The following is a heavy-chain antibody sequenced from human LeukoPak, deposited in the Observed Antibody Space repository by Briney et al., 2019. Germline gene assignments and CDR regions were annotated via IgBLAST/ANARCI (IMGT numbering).Heavy chain of an antibody. CDR1: GFTFSSYS. J-gene: IGHJ4*02. D-gene: IGHD2-8*01. CDR3: ARGSLYCTNGVCITY. CDR2: ISSSSSYI. Sequence: PGGSLRLSCAASGFTFSSYSMNWVRQAPGKGLEWVSSISSSSSYIYYADSVKGRFTISRDNAKNSLYLQMNSLRAEDTAVYYCARGSLYCTNGVCITYWGQGTLVTVSS. V-gene: IGHV3-21*01.